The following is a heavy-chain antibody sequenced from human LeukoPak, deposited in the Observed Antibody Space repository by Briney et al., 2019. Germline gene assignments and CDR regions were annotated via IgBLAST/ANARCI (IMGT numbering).Heavy chain of an antibody. J-gene: IGHJ5*02. CDR2: INHSGST. CDR3: ARGLTTVTTFNWFDP. Sequence: SETLSLTCAVYGGSFSGYYWSWIRQPPGKGLEWIGEINHSGSTNYNPSLKSRVTISIDTSKNQFSLKLSSVTAADTAVYFCARGLTTVTTFNWFDPWGRGTLVTVSS. V-gene: IGHV4-34*01. CDR1: GGSFSGYY. D-gene: IGHD4-17*01.